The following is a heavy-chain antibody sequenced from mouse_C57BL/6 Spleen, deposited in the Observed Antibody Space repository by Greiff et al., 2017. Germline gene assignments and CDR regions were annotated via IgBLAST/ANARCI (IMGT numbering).Heavy chain of an antibody. CDR1: GFNIKDYY. CDR2: IDPEDGET. CDR3: ANRYDSWFAY. Sequence: EVKLQESGAELVKPGASVKLSCTASGFNIKDYYMHWVKQRTEQGLEWIGRIDPEDGETKYAPKFPGKATITADTSSNTAYLQLSSLTSEDTAVYYCANRYDSWFAYWGQGTLVTVSA. J-gene: IGHJ3*01. D-gene: IGHD2-4*01. V-gene: IGHV14-2*01.